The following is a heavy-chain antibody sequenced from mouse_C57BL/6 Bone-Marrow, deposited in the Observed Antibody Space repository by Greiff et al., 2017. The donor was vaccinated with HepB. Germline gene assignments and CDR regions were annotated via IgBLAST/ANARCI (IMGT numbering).Heavy chain of an antibody. J-gene: IGHJ1*03. V-gene: IGHV1-82*01. CDR2: IYPGDGDT. Sequence: VHLVESGPELVKPGASVKISCKASGYAFSSSWMNWVKQRPGKGLEWIGRIYPGDGDTNYNGKFKGKATLTADKSSSTAYMQLSSLTSEDSAVYFCARHIYYWYFDVWGTGTTVTVSS. CDR3: ARHIYYWYFDV. CDR1: GYAFSSSW.